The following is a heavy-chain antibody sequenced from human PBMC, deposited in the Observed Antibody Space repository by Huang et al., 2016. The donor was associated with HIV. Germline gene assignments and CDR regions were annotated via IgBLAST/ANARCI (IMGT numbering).Heavy chain of an antibody. CDR1: GGTFGTNA. J-gene: IGHJ6*03. Sequence: QVQLVQSGAEVKRPGAPVKVSCRASGGTFGTNAVSWVRQAPGQGLEWMGGIIPMFGTTNYAQRFQGKVTMTADESSSTVYMELSSLRADDTAVYYCARQPYCGGDCAHYYYFYMDVWGKGTTVTVSS. CDR3: ARQPYCGGDCAHYYYFYMDV. CDR2: IIPMFGTT. V-gene: IGHV1-69*13. D-gene: IGHD2-21*02.